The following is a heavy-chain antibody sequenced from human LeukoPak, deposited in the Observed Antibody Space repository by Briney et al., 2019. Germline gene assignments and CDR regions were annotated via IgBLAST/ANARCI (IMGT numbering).Heavy chain of an antibody. CDR3: AKSRTAAVAGGFDY. Sequence: PGGSLRLSWAASGFTFSTYAMSWVRQAPGKGLEWVSAITTSGGSTYYADSVKGRFTISRDNSKNTLYLEMNSLRAEDTAVYYCAKSRTAAVAGGFDYWGQGTLVTVSS. CDR1: GFTFSTYA. J-gene: IGHJ4*02. D-gene: IGHD6-19*01. V-gene: IGHV3-23*01. CDR2: ITTSGGST.